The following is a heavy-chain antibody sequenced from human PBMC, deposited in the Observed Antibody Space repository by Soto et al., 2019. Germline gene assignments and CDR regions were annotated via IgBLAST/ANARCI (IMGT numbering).Heavy chain of an antibody. D-gene: IGHD5-12*01. CDR1: GGSISSGCYS. Sequence: SETLSLTCAVSGGSISSGCYSWSWIRQPPGKGLEWIGYIYHGESTYYNPSLKSRVTISVDRSKNQFSLKLSSVTAADTAVYYCAAGGGLPRYYWGQGTLVTVSS. J-gene: IGHJ4*02. CDR2: IYHGEST. CDR3: AAGGGLPRYY. V-gene: IGHV4-30-2*01.